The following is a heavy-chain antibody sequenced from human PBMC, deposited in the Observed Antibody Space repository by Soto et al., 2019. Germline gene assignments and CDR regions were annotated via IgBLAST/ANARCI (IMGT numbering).Heavy chain of an antibody. V-gene: IGHV3-23*01. J-gene: IGHJ6*03. Sequence: GGSLRLSCAASGLPFRSYAMSWVRQAPGKGLEWVSAISGSGGSTYYADSVKGRFTISRDNSKNTLYLQMNSLRAEDTAVYYCAKVGQLLLWFGEVLYMDVWGKGTTVTVSS. CDR1: GLPFRSYA. CDR2: ISGSGGST. D-gene: IGHD3-10*01. CDR3: AKVGQLLLWFGEVLYMDV.